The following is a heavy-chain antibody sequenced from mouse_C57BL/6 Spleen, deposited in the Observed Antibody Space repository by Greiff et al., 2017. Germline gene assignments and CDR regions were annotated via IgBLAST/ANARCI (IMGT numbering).Heavy chain of an antibody. Sequence: QVQLQQPGAELVKPGASVKLSCKASGYTFTSYWMHWVKQRPGQGLEWIGMIHPNSGSTNYNEKFKSKATLTVDKSSSTAYMQLSSLTSEDSAVYYCARDGTGRWYFDVWGTGTTVTVSS. D-gene: IGHD3-3*01. CDR1: GYTFTSYW. J-gene: IGHJ1*03. V-gene: IGHV1-64*01. CDR2: IHPNSGST. CDR3: ARDGTGRWYFDV.